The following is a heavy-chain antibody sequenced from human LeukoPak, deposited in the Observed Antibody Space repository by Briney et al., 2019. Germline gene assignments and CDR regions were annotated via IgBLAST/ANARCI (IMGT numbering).Heavy chain of an antibody. Sequence: GGSLRLSCAASGFTFSSYAMHWVRQAPGKGLEWVSSISSSSSYIYYADSVKGRFTISRDNAKNSLDLQMNSLRAEDTAVYYCARDQSHRDPVAFDIWGQGTMVTVSS. CDR1: GFTFSSYA. J-gene: IGHJ3*02. CDR2: ISSSSSYI. D-gene: IGHD3-10*01. V-gene: IGHV3-21*01. CDR3: ARDQSHRDPVAFDI.